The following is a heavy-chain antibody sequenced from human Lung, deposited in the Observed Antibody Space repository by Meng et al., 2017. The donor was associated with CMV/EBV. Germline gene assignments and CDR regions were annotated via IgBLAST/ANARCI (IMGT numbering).Heavy chain of an antibody. CDR1: GFTFSSYE. J-gene: IGHJ6*02. D-gene: IGHD2-21*01. CDR2: ISSSGTYI. CDR3: ARDVSPRSSAYFAIYYFYALAV. V-gene: IGHV3-21*01. Sequence: ESLKISXAASGFTFSSYEMNWVRQAPGKGLEWVSSISSSGTYIYYADSVKGRFTISRDNAQNSLYLQMNSLRAEDTAVYYCARDVSPRSSAYFAIYYFYALAVWGPWHTV.